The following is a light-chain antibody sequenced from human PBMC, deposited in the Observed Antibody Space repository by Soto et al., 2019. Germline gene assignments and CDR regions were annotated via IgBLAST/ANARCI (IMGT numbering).Light chain of an antibody. CDR3: QSYDSSLSGVL. CDR1: TSNTGAGYD. V-gene: IGLV1-40*01. CDR2: GNS. J-gene: IGLJ2*01. Sequence: QSALTQPPSVSGAPGQRVTIPCTGSTSNTGAGYDVHWYQHLPGTAPKLLIYGNSNRPSGVPDRFSGSKSGTSASLAITGLQAEDEADYYCQSYDSSLSGVLFGGGTQLTVL.